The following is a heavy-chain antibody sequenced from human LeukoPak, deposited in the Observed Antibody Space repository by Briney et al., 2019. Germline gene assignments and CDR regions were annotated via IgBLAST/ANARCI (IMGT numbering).Heavy chain of an antibody. CDR3: AREAYCGGDCYSGFDY. D-gene: IGHD2-21*02. CDR2: IYYSGST. J-gene: IGHJ4*02. V-gene: IGHV4-59*01. Sequence: TSSETLSLTCTVSGGSISSYYWTWIRQPPGKGLEWIGYIYYSGSTTYNPSLNSRVTISVDTSKNQFSLKLSSVTAADTAVYYCAREAYCGGDCYSGFDYWGQGTLVTVSS. CDR1: GGSISSYY.